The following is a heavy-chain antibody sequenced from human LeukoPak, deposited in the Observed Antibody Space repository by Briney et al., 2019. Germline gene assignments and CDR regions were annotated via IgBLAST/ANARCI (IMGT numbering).Heavy chain of an antibody. V-gene: IGHV4-34*01. D-gene: IGHD3-16*01. J-gene: IGHJ4*02. CDR3: ARHGGYDFAH. CDR1: GGSFSGFY. Sequence: SETLSLTCAVGGGSFSGFYWSWTRQPPGKGLEWIGQISPSGGTTYNPSLEGRVTFSLDTSKRQFSVKVNSVTAADTAVYYCARHGGYDFAHWGQGTLVAVSS. CDR2: ISPSGGT.